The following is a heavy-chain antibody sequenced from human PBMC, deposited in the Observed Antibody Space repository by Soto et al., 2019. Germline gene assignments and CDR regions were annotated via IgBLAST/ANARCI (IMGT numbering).Heavy chain of an antibody. J-gene: IGHJ4*02. CDR2: INAGNGNT. CDR1: GYTFTSYA. D-gene: IGHD5-18*01. CDR3: ARDPGYSYGYN. Sequence: QVQLVQSGAEVKKPGASVKVSCKASGYTFTSYAMHWVRQAPGQRLEWMGWINAGNGNTKYSQKFQGRVTITSDTSASTAYMELSSLRPEDTAVYYCARDPGYSYGYNWGQGTLVTVSS. V-gene: IGHV1-3*01.